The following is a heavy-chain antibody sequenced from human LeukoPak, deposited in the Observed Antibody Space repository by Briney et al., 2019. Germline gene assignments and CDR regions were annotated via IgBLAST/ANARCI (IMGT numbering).Heavy chain of an antibody. CDR1: GGSISSGDYY. D-gene: IGHD3-22*01. CDR3: ARGQEISANYYDSSGYYSSTAFDY. J-gene: IGHJ4*02. Sequence: SQTLSLTCTVSGGSISSGDYYWSWIRQPPGKGLEWIGYIYYSGSTYYNPSLRSRVTISVDTSKNQFSLKLSSVTAADTAVYYCARGQEISANYYDSSGYYSSTAFDYWGQGTLVTVSS. CDR2: IYYSGST. V-gene: IGHV4-30-4*01.